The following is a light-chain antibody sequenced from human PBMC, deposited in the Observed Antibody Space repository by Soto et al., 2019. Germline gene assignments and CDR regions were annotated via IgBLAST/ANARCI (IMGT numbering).Light chain of an antibody. J-gene: IGKJ5*01. CDR1: QSRGSNF. V-gene: IGKV3-20*01. Sequence: EIVLRQSPATLSLSPGERATLSCKTSQSRGSNFLAWYQHKPGQAPRLLIYASSNRATGIPDRFSGSASGTDFTLTINRLEPEDFAVYYCQLYGISPHFGQGTRLEIK. CDR2: ASS. CDR3: QLYGISPH.